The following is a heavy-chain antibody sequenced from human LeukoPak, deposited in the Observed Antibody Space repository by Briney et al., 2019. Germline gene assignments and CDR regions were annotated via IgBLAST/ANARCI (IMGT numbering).Heavy chain of an antibody. CDR2: INHSGST. J-gene: IGHJ4*02. CDR1: GGSFSGYY. CDR3: ARGRITMVRGVRTFDY. D-gene: IGHD3-10*01. Sequence: PSETLSLTCAVYGGSFSGYYWSWIRQPPAKGLEWIGEINHSGSTNYNPSLKSRVTISVDTSKNQLSLKLSSVTAADTAVYYCARGRITMVRGVRTFDYWGQGTLVTVSS. V-gene: IGHV4-34*01.